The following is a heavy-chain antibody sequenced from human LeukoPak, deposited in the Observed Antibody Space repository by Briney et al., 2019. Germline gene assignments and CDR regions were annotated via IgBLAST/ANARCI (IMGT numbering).Heavy chain of an antibody. J-gene: IGHJ4*02. Sequence: ASVKVSFKGSGYSFTIYAMHWVRQAPGQRLEWMGWINAGNGDRKYSQKFQGRGNITRDTSASTAYMELSSLRSEDTAVFYCAVRVIVVVVALLFWAQRTLLTLSS. V-gene: IGHV1-3*01. CDR3: AVRVIVVVVALLF. CDR1: GYSFTIYA. CDR2: INAGNGDR. D-gene: IGHD2-15*01.